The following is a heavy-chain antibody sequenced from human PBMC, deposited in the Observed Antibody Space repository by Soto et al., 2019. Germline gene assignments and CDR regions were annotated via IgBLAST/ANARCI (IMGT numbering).Heavy chain of an antibody. D-gene: IGHD3-10*01. J-gene: IGHJ4*02. V-gene: IGHV4-59*11. CDR3: ARVSTSASGSYYTLDY. CDR2: FGST. CDR1: GDSISSHY. Sequence: QVQLQESGPGLVKPSETLSLTCTVSGDSISSHYWSWIRQPPGKGLEWIGFGSTKYNPSLESRISISVDTSKNQFSLNLTSATAADTAVYYCARVSTSASGSYYTLDYWGQGTLVTVSS.